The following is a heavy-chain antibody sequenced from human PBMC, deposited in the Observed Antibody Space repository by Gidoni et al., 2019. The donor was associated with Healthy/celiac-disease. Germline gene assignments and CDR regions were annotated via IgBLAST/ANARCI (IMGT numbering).Heavy chain of an antibody. J-gene: IGHJ3*02. CDR3: AKVATINSGYYYPDDAFDI. CDR2: ISWNSGSI. V-gene: IGHV3-9*01. CDR1: GFTLDDYA. Sequence: EVQLVESGGGLVQPGRSLRLSCAASGFTLDDYAMHWVRQAPGKGLEWVSGISWNSGSIGYADSVKGRFTISRDNAKNSLYLQMNSLRAEDTALYYCAKVATINSGYYYPDDAFDIWGQGTMVTVSS. D-gene: IGHD3-22*01.